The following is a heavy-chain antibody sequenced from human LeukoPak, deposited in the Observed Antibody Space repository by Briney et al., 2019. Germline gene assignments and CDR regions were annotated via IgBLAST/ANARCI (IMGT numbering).Heavy chain of an antibody. J-gene: IGHJ4*02. Sequence: ASVKVSRKASGYTFTGYYMHWARQAPGQGLEWMEWINPNSGGTNYAQKFQGRVTMTRDTSISTAYMELSRLRSDDTAVYYCAREGADYGDYNLDYWGQGTLVTVSS. V-gene: IGHV1-2*02. CDR2: INPNSGGT. D-gene: IGHD4-17*01. CDR1: GYTFTGYY. CDR3: AREGADYGDYNLDY.